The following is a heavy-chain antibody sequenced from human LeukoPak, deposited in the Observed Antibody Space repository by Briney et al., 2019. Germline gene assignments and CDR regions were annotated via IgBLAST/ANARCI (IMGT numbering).Heavy chain of an antibody. D-gene: IGHD2-21*01. CDR2: IYYSGST. CDR1: GGSISSSSYY. V-gene: IGHV4-39*02. CDR3: AREFRSGFTHAFDI. J-gene: IGHJ3*02. Sequence: SETLSLTCTVSGGSISSSSYYWGWIRQPPGKGLEGIGSIYYSGSTYYNPSLKSRVTISVDTSKNQFSLKLSSVTAADTAVYYCAREFRSGFTHAFDIWGQGTMVTVSS.